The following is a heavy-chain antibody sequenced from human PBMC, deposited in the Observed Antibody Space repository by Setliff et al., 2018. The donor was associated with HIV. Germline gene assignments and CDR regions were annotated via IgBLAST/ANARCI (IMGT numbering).Heavy chain of an antibody. J-gene: IGHJ3*02. CDR1: GYIFTSYY. CDR3: ARGGDYGAFDI. D-gene: IGHD4-17*01. V-gene: IGHV1-8*01. CDR2: MNPNSGNT. Sequence: ASVKVSCKASGYIFTSYYIHWVRQATGQGLEWMGWMNPNSGNTGYAQKFQGRVTITRNTSISTAYMELSGLRSEDTAVYYCARGGDYGAFDIWGQGTMVTVSS.